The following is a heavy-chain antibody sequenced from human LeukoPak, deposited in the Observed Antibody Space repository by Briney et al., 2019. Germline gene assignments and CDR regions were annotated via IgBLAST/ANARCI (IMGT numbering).Heavy chain of an antibody. J-gene: IGHJ4*02. D-gene: IGHD3-3*01. Sequence: SETLSLTCTVSGGSISSSSYYWGWIRQPPGKGLEWIGSFYYSGSTYYNPSLKSRVTISVDTSKNQFSLKLSSVTAADTAVYYCARTLQITIFGVVTTYYFDYWGQGTLVTVSS. CDR1: GGSISSSSYY. CDR2: FYYSGST. V-gene: IGHV4-39*07. CDR3: ARTLQITIFGVVTTYYFDY.